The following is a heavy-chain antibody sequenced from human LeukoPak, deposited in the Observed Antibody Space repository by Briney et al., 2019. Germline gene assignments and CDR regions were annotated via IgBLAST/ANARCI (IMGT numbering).Heavy chain of an antibody. CDR2: ISSSSSYI. CDR1: GFTFSSYS. CDR3: AKGPYSGGRSCFDY. Sequence: GGSLRLSCAASGFTFSSYSMNWVRQAPGKGLEWVSSISSSSSYIYYADSVKGRFTISRDNAKNSLYLQMNSLRAEDTAVYHCAKGPYSGGRSCFDYWGQGTLVTVSS. D-gene: IGHD1-26*01. J-gene: IGHJ4*02. V-gene: IGHV3-21*04.